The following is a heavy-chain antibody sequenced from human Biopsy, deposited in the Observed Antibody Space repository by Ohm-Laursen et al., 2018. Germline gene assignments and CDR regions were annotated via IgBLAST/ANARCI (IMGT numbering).Heavy chain of an antibody. CDR2: VYDSGKS. CDR3: ARDRFDLLTPNWFDP. J-gene: IGHJ5*02. D-gene: IGHD3-9*01. CDR1: GFSISSGYY. V-gene: IGHV4-38-2*02. Sequence: SDTLSPTCAVSGFSISSGYYWGWIRQPPGKGLEWIGSVYDSGKSYYNPSLKSRVTISVDVSKNQFSLKLSSVTAADTAVYYCARDRFDLLTPNWFDPWGQGTLVTVSS.